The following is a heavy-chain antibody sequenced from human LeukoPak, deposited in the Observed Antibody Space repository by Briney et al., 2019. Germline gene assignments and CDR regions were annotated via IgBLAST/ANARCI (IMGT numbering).Heavy chain of an antibody. D-gene: IGHD2-21*02. V-gene: IGHV3-21*01. Sequence: GGALRLSCAASGFTFTGYSMNWVRQAPGEGLEWVSSFSPSGVHIYYADSVKGRFTISRDNAKNSLYLQMNSLSAEDTAVYYCARDHSYCGGDCQHWFFDLWGRGTLVTVSS. CDR3: ARDHSYCGGDCQHWFFDL. CDR2: FSPSGVHI. J-gene: IGHJ2*01. CDR1: GFTFTGYS.